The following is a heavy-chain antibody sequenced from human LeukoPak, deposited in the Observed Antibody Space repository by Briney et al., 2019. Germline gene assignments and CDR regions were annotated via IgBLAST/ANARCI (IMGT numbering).Heavy chain of an antibody. CDR2: ISYDGSNK. CDR3: AKGLDCSGGSCRAYYYYYYYMDV. D-gene: IGHD2-15*01. V-gene: IGHV3-30*04. CDR1: GFTFSSYA. Sequence: GRSLRLSCAASGFTFSSYAMHWVRQAPGKGLEWVAVISYDGSNKYYADSVKGRFTISRDNSKNTLYLQMNSLRAEDTAVYYCAKGLDCSGGSCRAYYYYYYYMDVWGKGTTVTVSS. J-gene: IGHJ6*03.